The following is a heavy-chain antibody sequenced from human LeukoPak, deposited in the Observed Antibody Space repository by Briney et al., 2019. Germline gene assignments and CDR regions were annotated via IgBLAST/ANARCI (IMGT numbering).Heavy chain of an antibody. V-gene: IGHV4-59*01. CDR2: IYYSGST. CDR1: GASISSYY. CDR3: ARVRGYYDSSGYDY. D-gene: IGHD3-22*01. J-gene: IGHJ4*02. Sequence: SETLSLTCTVSGASISSYYWSWIRQPPGKGLEWIGYIYYSGSTNYNPALKSRVTISEDTSKNQIPLKLSSVTAADTAVYYCARVRGYYDSSGYDYWGRGTLVTVSS.